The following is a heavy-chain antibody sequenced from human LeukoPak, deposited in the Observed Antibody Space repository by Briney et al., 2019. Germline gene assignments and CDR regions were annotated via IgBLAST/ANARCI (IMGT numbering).Heavy chain of an antibody. V-gene: IGHV3-7*01. J-gene: IGHJ4*02. CDR2: IKQDGSEK. CDR3: ARDPEFSYGYYFDY. CDR1: GFTFSSYW. D-gene: IGHD5-18*01. Sequence: GGSLRLPCAASGFTFSSYWMSWVRQAPGKGLEWVANIKQDGSEKYYVDSVKGRFTISRDNSKNSLFLQLNSLRADDTAVYYCARDPEFSYGYYFDYWGQGTLVTVSS.